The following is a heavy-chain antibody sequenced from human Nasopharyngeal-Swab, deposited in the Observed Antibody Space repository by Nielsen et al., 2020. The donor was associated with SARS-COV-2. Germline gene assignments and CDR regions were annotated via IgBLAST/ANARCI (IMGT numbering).Heavy chain of an antibody. CDR2: ISSSSSTI. J-gene: IGHJ4*02. V-gene: IGHV3-48*04. CDR1: GFTFSSYS. Sequence: GESLKISCAASGFTFSSYSMSWVRQAPGKGLEWVSYISSSSSTIYYADSVKGRFTISRDNAKNSLYLQMNSLRAEDTAVYYCARRYSGYEDYFDYWGQGTLVTVSS. CDR3: ARRYSGYEDYFDY. D-gene: IGHD5-12*01.